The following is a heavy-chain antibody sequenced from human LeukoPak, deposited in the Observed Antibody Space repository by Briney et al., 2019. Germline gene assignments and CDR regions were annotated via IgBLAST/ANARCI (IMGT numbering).Heavy chain of an antibody. CDR1: GFTVSSNY. CDR3: ARDIVDIVADAYYYYGMDV. J-gene: IGHJ6*02. CDR2: IYSGGST. V-gene: IGHV3-66*01. D-gene: IGHD5-12*01. Sequence: GGYLRLYCAASGFTVSSNYMSWVRQAPGKGLEWGSVIYSGGSTYYADSVKGRFTISRDNSKNTLYLQMNSLRAEDTAVYYCARDIVDIVADAYYYYGMDVWGQGTTVTVSS.